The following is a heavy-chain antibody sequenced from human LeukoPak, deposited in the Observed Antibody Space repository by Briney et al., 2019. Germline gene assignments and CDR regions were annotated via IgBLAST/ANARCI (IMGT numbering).Heavy chain of an antibody. J-gene: IGHJ4*02. CDR2: IKQDGSEK. CDR3: ARDLRPYYFDY. V-gene: IGHV3-7*01. Sequence: PGGSLRLSCAASGFTFSSYWMSWVRQAPGKGLEWVANIKQDGSEKYYVDSVKGRFTISRDNAKNSLYLQMNSLRAEDTAVYYCARDLRPYYFDYWGQGTLVTVSP. CDR1: GFTFSSYW.